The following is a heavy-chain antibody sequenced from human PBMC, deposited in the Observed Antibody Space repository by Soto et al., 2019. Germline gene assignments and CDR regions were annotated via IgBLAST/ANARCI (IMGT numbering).Heavy chain of an antibody. CDR1: GGSISSGGYS. CDR3: ARVVVAAPYYFDY. CDR2: IYPSGST. J-gene: IGHJ4*02. Sequence: QLQLQESGSGLVKPSQTLSLTCAVSGGSISSGGYSWSWIRQPPGKGLEWIGYIYPSGSTYYNPSLKSRVTISVDRSENQFSLELSSVTAADTAVYYCARVVVAAPYYFDYLGPGTLVTVSS. V-gene: IGHV4-30-2*01. D-gene: IGHD2-15*01.